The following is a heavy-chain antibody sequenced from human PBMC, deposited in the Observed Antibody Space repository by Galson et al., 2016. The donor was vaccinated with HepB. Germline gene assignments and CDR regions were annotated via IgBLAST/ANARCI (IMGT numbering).Heavy chain of an antibody. J-gene: IGHJ4*02. Sequence: TLSLTCTVSGDSISSGGYYWSWIRQHPGKGLEWIGYIYYSGSTYYNPSLKSRVIISLDTSKSQFSLKLSSVTAADTAVYYCARDTKWMAADYWGQGTLGTVSS. CDR3: ARDTKWMAADY. CDR2: IYYSGST. D-gene: IGHD2-8*01. V-gene: IGHV4-31*03. CDR1: GDSISSGGYY.